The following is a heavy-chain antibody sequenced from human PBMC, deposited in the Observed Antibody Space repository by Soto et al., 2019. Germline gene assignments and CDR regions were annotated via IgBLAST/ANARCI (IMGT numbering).Heavy chain of an antibody. Sequence: EVQLMEAGGGLVQPGGSLRLSCAASGFTFSSYWMHWVRQVPGEGLVWVSRINSDGSSASYADSVKGRFTISRDNAKNTVYLQMSSLRGEDTAVYYCATWESSDWYLGVWGQGTLVTVSS. D-gene: IGHD6-19*01. CDR3: ATWESSDWYLGV. CDR2: INSDGSSA. J-gene: IGHJ4*02. CDR1: GFTFSSYW. V-gene: IGHV3-74*01.